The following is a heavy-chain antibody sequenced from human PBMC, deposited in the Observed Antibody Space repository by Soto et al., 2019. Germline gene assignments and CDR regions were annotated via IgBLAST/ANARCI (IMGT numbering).Heavy chain of an antibody. V-gene: IGHV4-38-2*01. D-gene: IGHD1-1*01. CDR3: AIGNPDWFDP. CDR2: IYRGGIT. Sequence: SETLSLTCAVSGYSISSGLYWGWIRQPPGKGLEWIGTIYRGGITYYNPSLKSRVTISIDTSKNHFSLRLSSVTATDTAVYFCAIGNPDWFDPWGQGTLVTVPS. J-gene: IGHJ5*02. CDR1: GYSISSGLY.